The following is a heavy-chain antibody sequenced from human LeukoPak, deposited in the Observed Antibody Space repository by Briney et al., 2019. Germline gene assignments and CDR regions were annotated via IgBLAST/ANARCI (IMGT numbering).Heavy chain of an antibody. CDR3: ARQGGYYDSSGYIDY. CDR1: GGSIGSYY. CDR2: IYYSGST. J-gene: IGHJ4*02. D-gene: IGHD3-22*01. V-gene: IGHV4-59*08. Sequence: SETLSLTCTVSGGSIGSYYWSWIRQPPGKGLEWIGYIYYSGSTNYNPSLKSRVTISVDTSKNQFSLKLSSVTAADTAVYYCARQGGYYDSSGYIDYWGQGTLVTVSS.